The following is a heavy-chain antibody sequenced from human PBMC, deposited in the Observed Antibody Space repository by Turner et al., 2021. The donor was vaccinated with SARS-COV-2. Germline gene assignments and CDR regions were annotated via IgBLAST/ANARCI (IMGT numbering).Heavy chain of an antibody. V-gene: IGHV3-33*01. CDR1: AFPFSSYG. D-gene: IGHD5-12*01. CDR2: IWYDGSNK. CDR3: ARSVYPMGCDWTFDY. Sequence: QVQLVESGGGVVQPGRSLRLSCAASAFPFSSYGMHWVRQAPGKGLEWVSVIWYDGSNKYYADSVKGRFTISRDNSKNTLYLQMNSLRAEDTAVYYCARSVYPMGCDWTFDYWGQGTLVAVSS. J-gene: IGHJ4*02.